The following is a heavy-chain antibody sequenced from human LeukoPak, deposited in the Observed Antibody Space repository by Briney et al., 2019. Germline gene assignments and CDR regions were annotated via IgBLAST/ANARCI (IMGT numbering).Heavy chain of an antibody. CDR1: GGSFSGYY. CDR2: INHSGST. CDR3: ARSGISGTTAFDY. D-gene: IGHD1-20*01. J-gene: IGHJ4*02. V-gene: IGHV4-34*01. Sequence: SETLSLTCAVYGGSFSGYYWSWIRQPPGKGLEWIGEINHSGSTNYNPSLKSRVTISVDTSKNQFSLKLSSVTAADTAVYYCARSGISGTTAFDYCGEGTLVTVSS.